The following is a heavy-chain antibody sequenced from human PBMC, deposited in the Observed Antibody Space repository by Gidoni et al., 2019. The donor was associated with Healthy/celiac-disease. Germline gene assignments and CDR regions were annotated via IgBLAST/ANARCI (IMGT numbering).Heavy chain of an antibody. CDR3: ARVLSRYHSRYYYYMDV. Sequence: QVQLVESGGGVVQPGRSLRLSCAASGFTFSSYGLHGVRRAPGKGLELVAVIWYDGSNKYYADSVKGRFTISRYNSKNTLDLQMNSLGAEDTAVYYCARVLSRYHSRYYYYMDVWGKGTTVTVSS. CDR2: IWYDGSNK. V-gene: IGHV3-33*01. CDR1: GFTFSSYG. J-gene: IGHJ6*03. D-gene: IGHD6-13*01.